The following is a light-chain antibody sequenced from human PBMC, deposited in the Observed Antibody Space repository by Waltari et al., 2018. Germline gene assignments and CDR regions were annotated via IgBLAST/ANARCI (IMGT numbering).Light chain of an antibody. CDR2: GVS. CDR3: SSYTTSSVV. V-gene: IGLV2-14*03. Sequence: QSALTQPASVSGSPGQSITISCPGTSSDVGGYNYVSWYQHHPGKAPKLMIHGVSERPSGVSNRFSGSKSGNTASLTISGLQAEDEADYYCSSYTTSSVVFGGGTKVTVL. CDR1: SSDVGGYNY. J-gene: IGLJ2*01.